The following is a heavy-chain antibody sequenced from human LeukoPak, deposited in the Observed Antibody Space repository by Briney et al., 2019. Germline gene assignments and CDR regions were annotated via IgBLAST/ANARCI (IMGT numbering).Heavy chain of an antibody. V-gene: IGHV3-30-3*01. CDR3: TRDPRLREFES. Sequence: GGSLRLSCAASGFTFSTSSMHWVRRTQGKGLDWVALISSDGNNKYYANSVKGRFTISRDNSKNTLSLQMNSLRDDDTAVYYCTRDPRLREFESWGQGTLVTVSS. D-gene: IGHD2-21*02. J-gene: IGHJ1*01. CDR2: ISSDGNNK. CDR1: GFTFSTSS.